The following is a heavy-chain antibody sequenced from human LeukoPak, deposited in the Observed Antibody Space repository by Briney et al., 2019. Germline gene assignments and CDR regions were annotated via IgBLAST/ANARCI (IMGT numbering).Heavy chain of an antibody. CDR3: ARDPVKYSGYDEPGTFDY. V-gene: IGHV1-8*01. CDR1: GYTFLSHD. D-gene: IGHD5-12*01. CDR2: MNPNSGSR. J-gene: IGHJ4*02. Sequence: GASVKVSCKASGYTFLSHDIDWVRQATGQGLEWMGWMNPNSGSRGYAQKFQGRVTIIRNTSISTVYMDLSSLRFEDTAVYYCARDPVKYSGYDEPGTFDYWGQGTLVTVSS.